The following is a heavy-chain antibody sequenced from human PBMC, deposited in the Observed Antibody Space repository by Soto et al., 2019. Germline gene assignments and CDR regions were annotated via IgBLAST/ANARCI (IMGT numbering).Heavy chain of an antibody. Sequence: QVQLVQSGAEVKKPGASVKVSCQTSGFSFTYYAITWVRQAPGQGLEWMGWISGYNGDTNYAQSLQGRVTMTTDTXTSTAYMELRDLRSDDTAVYYCTRDGVSYYYAVDVWGPGTPVTVSS. CDR1: GFSFTYYA. J-gene: IGHJ6*02. CDR2: ISGYNGDT. CDR3: TRDGVSYYYAVDV. V-gene: IGHV1-18*01.